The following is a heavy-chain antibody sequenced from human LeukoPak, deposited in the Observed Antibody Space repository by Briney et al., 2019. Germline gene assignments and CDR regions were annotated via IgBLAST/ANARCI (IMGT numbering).Heavy chain of an antibody. Sequence: GGSLRLTCAASELHAMTWVRQGPGKGLEWVSAISRSGGSTYYADSVKGRFTISRDKCNNTLFLQMNSLRAEDTAVYYCAKLGGKTANGDEYYGMDVWGQGTTVTVSS. V-gene: IGHV3-23*01. CDR2: ISRSGGST. D-gene: IGHD3-10*01. CDR3: AKLGGKTANGDEYYGMDV. CDR1: ELHA. J-gene: IGHJ6*02.